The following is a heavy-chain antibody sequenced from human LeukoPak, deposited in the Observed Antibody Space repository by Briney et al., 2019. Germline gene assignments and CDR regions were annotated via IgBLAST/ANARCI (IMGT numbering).Heavy chain of an antibody. V-gene: IGHV4-34*01. J-gene: IGHJ6*03. Sequence: SETLSLTCAVYGGSFSGYYWSWIRQPPGKGLEWIGEINHSGSTNYNPSLKSRVTISVDTSKNQFSLKLSSVTAADTAVYYCARGEGELGSRRSYYYYYYMDVWGKGTTVTVSS. D-gene: IGHD3-10*01. CDR1: GGSFSGYY. CDR2: INHSGST. CDR3: ARGEGELGSRRSYYYYYYMDV.